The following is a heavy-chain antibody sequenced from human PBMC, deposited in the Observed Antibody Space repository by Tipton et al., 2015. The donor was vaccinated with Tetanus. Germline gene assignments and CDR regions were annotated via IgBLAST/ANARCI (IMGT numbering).Heavy chain of an antibody. V-gene: IGHV3-73*01. CDR2: IRNKANNYAT. CDR3: AGPWGVAAAAVDY. J-gene: IGHJ4*02. Sequence: SLRLSCATSGFTFSGSAMHWVRQASGKGLEWIGLIRNKANNYATAYTASVKGRFIISRDDSKNTLNLLMNSLRLEDTAVYHCAGPWGVAAAAVDYWGQGTLVTVSS. D-gene: IGHD6-19*01. CDR1: GFTFSGSA.